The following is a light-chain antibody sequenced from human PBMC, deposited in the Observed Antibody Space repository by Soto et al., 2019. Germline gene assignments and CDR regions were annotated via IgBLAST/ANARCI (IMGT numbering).Light chain of an antibody. Sequence: QSVLPQPHSASGSPGQSVPLSCTGTSSDVGAYNYVSWYQQHAGKAPKLVISEVTKRHSGVPDRFSGSKSANTASLTVSGLQAEDEDDYYCSSLAARNTWVFGGGTKVTVL. J-gene: IGLJ3*02. V-gene: IGLV2-8*01. CDR2: EVT. CDR1: SSDVGAYNY. CDR3: SSLAARNTWV.